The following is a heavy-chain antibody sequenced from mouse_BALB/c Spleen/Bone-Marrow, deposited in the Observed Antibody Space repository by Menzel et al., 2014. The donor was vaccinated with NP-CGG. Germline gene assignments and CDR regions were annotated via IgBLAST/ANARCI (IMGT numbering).Heavy chain of an antibody. J-gene: IGHJ1*01. V-gene: IGHV8-12*01. D-gene: IGHD1-1*01. CDR1: GFSLSTSGMG. CDR2: IYWDDDK. CDR3: ARREGLLRYFDV. Sequence: QVTLKVSGPGILQPSQTLSLTCSFSGFSLSTSGMGVSWIRQPSGRGLEWLAHIYWDDDKRYNPSLKSRPTISKDTSRNQVFLKITSVDAADTATYYCARREGLLRYFDVWGAGTTVTVSS.